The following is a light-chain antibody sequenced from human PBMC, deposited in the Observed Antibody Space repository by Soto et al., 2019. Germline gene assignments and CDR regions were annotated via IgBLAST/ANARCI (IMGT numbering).Light chain of an antibody. CDR3: SSYTSSSTQV. V-gene: IGLV2-14*01. Sequence: QSALTQPASVSGSPGQSITISCTGTSSGVGGYNYVSWYQQHPGKAPKLMIYDVSNRPSGVSNRFSGSKSGSTASLTISGLQAEDEADYYCSSYTSSSTQVFGNGTKVTVL. CDR1: SSGVGGYNY. CDR2: DVS. J-gene: IGLJ1*01.